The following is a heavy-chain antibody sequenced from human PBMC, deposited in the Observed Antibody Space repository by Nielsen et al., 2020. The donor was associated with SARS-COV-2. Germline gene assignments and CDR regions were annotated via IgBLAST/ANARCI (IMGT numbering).Heavy chain of an antibody. V-gene: IGHV4-61*01. CDR2: IYYSGST. J-gene: IGHJ4*02. Sequence: SETLSLTCTVSGGSISSSSYYWSWIRQPPGKGLEWIGYIYYSGSTNYNPSLKSRVTISVDTSKNQFSLKLSSVTAADTAVYYCARGLGYSSGWYQYYFDYWGRGTLVTVSS. D-gene: IGHD6-19*01. CDR3: ARGLGYSSGWYQYYFDY. CDR1: GGSISSSSYY.